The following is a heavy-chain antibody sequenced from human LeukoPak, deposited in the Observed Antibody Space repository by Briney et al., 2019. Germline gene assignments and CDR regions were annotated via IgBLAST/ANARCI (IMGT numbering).Heavy chain of an antibody. CDR1: GFSLSTSGMC. D-gene: IGHD6-19*01. CDR2: IDWDDDK. CDR3: ARIRLHSSGWYYFDY. J-gene: IGHJ4*02. V-gene: IGHV2-70*20. Sequence: SGPALVKPTQTLTLTCTFSGFSLSTSGMCVSWVRQPPGKALEWLALIDWDDDKYYSTSLKTRLTISKVTSKNQVVLTMTNMDPVDTATYYCARIRLHSSGWYYFDYWGQGTLVTVSS.